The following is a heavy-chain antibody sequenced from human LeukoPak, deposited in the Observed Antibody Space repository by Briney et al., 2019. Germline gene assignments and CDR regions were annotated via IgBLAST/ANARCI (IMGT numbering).Heavy chain of an antibody. CDR2: INEDGSEE. CDR3: ARGMVRGSQDY. CDR1: GFIFSHYW. V-gene: IGHV3-7*01. Sequence: PGGSLRLSCAASGFIFSHYWMTWVRQAPGKGLEWVANINEDGSEEYYVDSVKGRFTISRDNAKNSLYLQMNSLRAEDTAVYYCARGMVRGSQDYWGQGTLVTVSS. J-gene: IGHJ4*02. D-gene: IGHD3-10*01.